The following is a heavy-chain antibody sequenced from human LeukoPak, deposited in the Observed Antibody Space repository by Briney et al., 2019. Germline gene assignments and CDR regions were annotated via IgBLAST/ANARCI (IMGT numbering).Heavy chain of an antibody. Sequence: RAGGSLRLSCTASGFTFGDYPMSWVRQAPGKGLEWVGFIRSKAYGGTTEYPASVKRKFTISRDDSKSIAYLQMNSLKTEDTAVYYCTRRLVGDEAFDIWGQGTMVTVSS. CDR3: TRRLVGDEAFDI. D-gene: IGHD3-16*01. CDR1: GFTFGDYP. V-gene: IGHV3-49*04. J-gene: IGHJ3*02. CDR2: IRSKAYGGTT.